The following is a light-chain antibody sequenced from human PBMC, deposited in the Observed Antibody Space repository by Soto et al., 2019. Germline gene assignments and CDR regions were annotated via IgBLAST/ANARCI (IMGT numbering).Light chain of an antibody. Sequence: ELLLTPSPCTLSLSPGERAALSCRASQSVSNNYLACYQQKPGQAPSLLIYGASNRATGIQDRFSGSGSETYFTLTISRMEPDYFAVYYCQQYGSSGTFGQGTKVDI. CDR1: QSVSNNY. J-gene: IGKJ1*01. CDR2: GAS. V-gene: IGKV3-20*01. CDR3: QQYGSSGT.